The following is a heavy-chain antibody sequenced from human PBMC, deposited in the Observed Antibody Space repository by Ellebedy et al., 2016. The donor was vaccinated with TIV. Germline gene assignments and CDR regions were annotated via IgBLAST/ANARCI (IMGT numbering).Heavy chain of an antibody. J-gene: IGHJ4*02. V-gene: IGHV5-10-1*01. Sequence: GESLKISCEGSGYSFSTYWITWVRQMPGKGLESIGRLYPSDSYTKYSPSFQGHVTMSVDNSINTAYLQWSSLKASDTALYYCARFSGSYGGFDFWGQGTLVTVSS. CDR3: ARFSGSYGGFDF. CDR1: GYSFSTYW. D-gene: IGHD1-26*01. CDR2: LYPSDSYT.